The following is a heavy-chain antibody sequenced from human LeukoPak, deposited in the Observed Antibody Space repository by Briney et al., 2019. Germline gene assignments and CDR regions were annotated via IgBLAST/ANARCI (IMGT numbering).Heavy chain of an antibody. V-gene: IGHV3-9*01. J-gene: IGHJ4*02. CDR1: GFTFDDYA. CDR3: AGRRTTGTAAQDY. Sequence: PGRSLRLSCAASGFTFDDYAMHWVRQAPGKGLEWVSGISWNSGSIGYADSVKGRFTISRDNAKNSLYLQMNSLRAEDTAVYYCAGRRTTGTAAQDYWGQGTLVTVSS. CDR2: ISWNSGSI. D-gene: IGHD1-1*01.